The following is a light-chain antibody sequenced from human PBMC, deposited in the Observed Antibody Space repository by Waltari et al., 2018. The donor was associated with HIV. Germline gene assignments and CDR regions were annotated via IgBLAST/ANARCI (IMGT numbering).Light chain of an antibody. J-gene: IGLJ2*01. V-gene: IGLV2-11*01. CDR2: EVT. CDR1: SRDVGASTY. Sequence: QSALTQPRSVSGSPGQSVTISCTGTSRDVGASTYVSWYQQHPGKAPKLMIYEVTKRPSGIPGRFSASRAGNTASLTVSGLQAEDEADYYCSSYDRILGDVVFGGGTKLTVL. CDR3: SSYDRILGDVV.